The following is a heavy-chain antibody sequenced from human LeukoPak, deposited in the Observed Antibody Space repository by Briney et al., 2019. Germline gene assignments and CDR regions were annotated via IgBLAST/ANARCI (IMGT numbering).Heavy chain of an antibody. CDR2: IKSKTDGGTT. CDR1: GFTFSNAW. Sequence: GGSLRLSCAASGFTFSNAWMSWVRQAPGKGLEWVGRIKSKTDGGTTDYAAPVKGRFTISRDDSKNTLYLQMNSLKTEDTAVYYCTTGPTRYFDWLLYDPSDYWGQGTLVTVSS. D-gene: IGHD3-9*01. V-gene: IGHV3-15*01. CDR3: TTGPTRYFDWLLYDPSDY. J-gene: IGHJ4*02.